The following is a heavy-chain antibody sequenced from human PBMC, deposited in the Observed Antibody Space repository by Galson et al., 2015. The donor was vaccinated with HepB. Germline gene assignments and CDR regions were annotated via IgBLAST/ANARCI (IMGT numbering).Heavy chain of an antibody. CDR3: ARTEIAAAVYLDY. J-gene: IGHJ4*02. Sequence: LSLTCTVSGGSISSGGYYWGWIRQHPGKGLEWIGYIYYSGSTYYNPSLKSRVTISVDTSKNQFSLKLSSVTAADTAVYYCARTEIAAAVYLDYWGQGTLVTVSS. CDR1: GGSISSGGYY. D-gene: IGHD6-13*01. V-gene: IGHV4-31*03. CDR2: IYYSGST.